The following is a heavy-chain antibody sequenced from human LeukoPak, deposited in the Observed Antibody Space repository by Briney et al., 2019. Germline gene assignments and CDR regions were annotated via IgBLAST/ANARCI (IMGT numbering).Heavy chain of an antibody. CDR2: IYYSGST. CDR3: ARHLDSSSWLFDY. Sequence: SETLSLTCTVSGGSISSYYWSWIRQPPGKGLEWIGYIYYSGSTNYNPSLKSRVTISVDTSKNQFSLKLSSVTAADTAVYYCARHLDSSSWLFDYWGQGTLVTVSS. V-gene: IGHV4-59*08. D-gene: IGHD6-13*01. J-gene: IGHJ4*02. CDR1: GGSISSYY.